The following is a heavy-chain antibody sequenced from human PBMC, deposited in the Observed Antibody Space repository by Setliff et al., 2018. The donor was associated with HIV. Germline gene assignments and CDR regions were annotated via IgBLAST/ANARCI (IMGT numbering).Heavy chain of an antibody. V-gene: IGHV1-3*01. Sequence: RASVKVSCKASGYTFTSYAMHWVRQAPGQRLEWMGWINAGNGNTKYSQKFQGRVTITRDTSASTAYMELSSLRSEDTAVYYCAKTIAAAATLPFDFWGQGTLVTSPQ. D-gene: IGHD6-13*01. CDR3: AKTIAAAATLPFDF. J-gene: IGHJ4*02. CDR2: INAGNGNT. CDR1: GYTFTSYA.